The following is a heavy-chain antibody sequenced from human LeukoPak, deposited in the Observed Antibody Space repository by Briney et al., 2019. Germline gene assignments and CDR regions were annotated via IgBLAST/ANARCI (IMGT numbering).Heavy chain of an antibody. J-gene: IGHJ1*01. CDR3: ARDSVKLPGISYFDN. V-gene: IGHV3-30-3*01. D-gene: IGHD3-3*02. CDR2: ISYDGTKI. Sequence: GGSLRLSCAASGFSFGTHKMNWVRQAPGKGLEWVAVISYDGTKIYYADSAKGRFTISRDNSKNMVYLQMNSPRAEDTALYYCARDSVKLPGISYFDNWGQGTLVTVSS. CDR1: GFSFGTHK.